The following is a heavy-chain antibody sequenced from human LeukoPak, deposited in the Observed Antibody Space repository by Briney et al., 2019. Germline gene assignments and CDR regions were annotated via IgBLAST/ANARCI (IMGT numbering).Heavy chain of an antibody. CDR1: GFTFSSYA. D-gene: IGHD3-3*01. CDR3: AKDHHYDFWSGDDYYYYYMDV. V-gene: IGHV3-23*01. Sequence: PGGSLRLSCAASGFTFSSYAMSWVRQAPGKGLEWVSAISGSGGSTYYADSVKGRFTISRDNSKNTLYLQMNSLRAEDTAVYYCAKDHHYDFWSGDDYYYYYMDVWGKGPRSPSP. CDR2: ISGSGGST. J-gene: IGHJ6*03.